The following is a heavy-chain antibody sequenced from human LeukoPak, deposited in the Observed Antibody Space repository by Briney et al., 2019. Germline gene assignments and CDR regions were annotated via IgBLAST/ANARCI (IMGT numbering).Heavy chain of an antibody. CDR2: IYYSVNT. CDR3: ARHRRDYGDYVPRYMDV. J-gene: IGHJ6*03. CDR1: GGSISGYY. V-gene: IGHV4-59*08. D-gene: IGHD4-17*01. Sequence: SETLSLTCTVSGGSISGYYWSWIRQPPGKGLEWIGYIYYSVNTNYNPSLKSRVTIVGDTSKNQFSLKLSSVTAADTAVYYCARHRRDYGDYVPRYMDVWGKGTTLTVSS.